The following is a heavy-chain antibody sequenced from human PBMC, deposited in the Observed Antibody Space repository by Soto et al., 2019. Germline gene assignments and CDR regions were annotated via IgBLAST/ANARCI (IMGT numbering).Heavy chain of an antibody. CDR3: ASSSGSYYGFDY. CDR2: INAGNGNT. CDR1: GYTFTSYA. D-gene: IGHD1-26*01. Sequence: ASVKVSCTASGYTFTSYAMHWVRQAPGQRLEWMGWINAGNGNTKYSQKFQGRVTITRDTSASTAYMELSSLRSEDTAVYYCASSSGSYYGFDYWGQGTLVTVSS. V-gene: IGHV1-3*01. J-gene: IGHJ4*02.